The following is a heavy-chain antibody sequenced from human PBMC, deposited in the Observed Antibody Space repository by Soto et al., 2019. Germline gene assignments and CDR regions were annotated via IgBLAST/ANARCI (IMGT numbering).Heavy chain of an antibody. CDR3: ARQIYDSDTGPNFQYYFDS. CDR1: GYSFAGYW. J-gene: IGHJ4*02. V-gene: IGHV5-10-1*03. D-gene: IGHD3-22*01. CDR2: IDPSDSQT. Sequence: EERLEQSGAEVKKSGESLTISCKGSGYSFAGYWITWVRQKPGKGLEWMGRIDPSDSQTYYSPSFRGHVTISATKSITTVFLQWSSLRASDTAMYYCARQIYDSDTGPNFQYYFDSWGQGTPVTVSS.